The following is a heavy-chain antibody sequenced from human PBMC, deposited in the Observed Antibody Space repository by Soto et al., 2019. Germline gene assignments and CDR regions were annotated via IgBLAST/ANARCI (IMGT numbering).Heavy chain of an antibody. J-gene: IGHJ4*02. CDR3: ARVSSLGYSLDL. D-gene: IGHD2-15*01. CDR2: IKQDGSEK. Sequence: EVQLVESGGGLVQPGGSLRLSCAASGFTFSSYWMSWVRQAPGKGLEWVANIKQDGSEKYYVDSVKGRFTISRDNAKNSLDLEMNTLEAEDRGVYCCARVSSLGYSLDLWGLVTLGAVPS. CDR1: GFTFSSYW. V-gene: IGHV3-7*04.